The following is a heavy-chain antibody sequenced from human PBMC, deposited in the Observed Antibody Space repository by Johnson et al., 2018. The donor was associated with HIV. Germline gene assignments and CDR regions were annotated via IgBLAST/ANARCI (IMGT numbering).Heavy chain of an antibody. Sequence: EVQLVESGGGLVQPGGSLRLSCAASGFTVSSNYMSWVRQAPGKGLEWVSVIYSGGSTYYADSVKGRFTISRDNSKNTLYLQMKSLRAEDTALYYCARAYSYGALDIWGQGTMVTVSS. CDR1: GFTVSSNY. CDR2: IYSGGST. D-gene: IGHD1-26*01. CDR3: ARAYSYGALDI. J-gene: IGHJ3*02. V-gene: IGHV3-66*01.